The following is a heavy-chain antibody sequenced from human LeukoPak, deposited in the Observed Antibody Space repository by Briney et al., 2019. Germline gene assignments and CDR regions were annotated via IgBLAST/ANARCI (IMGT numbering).Heavy chain of an antibody. CDR2: IYSGGST. D-gene: IGHD2-15*01. J-gene: IGHJ6*02. V-gene: IGHV3-53*05. CDR1: GFTVSSNY. CDR3: ARDRCSGGSCYGYYYGMDV. Sequence: GGSLRLSCAASGFTVSSNYMSWVRQAPGKGLEWVSVIYSGGSTYYADSVKGRFTISRDNSKNTLYLQMNSLRAEDTAVYYCARDRCSGGSCYGYYYGMDVWGQGTTVTVSS.